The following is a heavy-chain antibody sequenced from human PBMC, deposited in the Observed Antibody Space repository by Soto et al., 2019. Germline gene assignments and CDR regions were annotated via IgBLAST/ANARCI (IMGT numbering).Heavy chain of an antibody. D-gene: IGHD6-19*01. Sequence: QVHLQESGPGLVKPSETMSLTCTASGASIRNFYWNWVRQFPGKGLEWIGHIYNGERTNYNPSLKSRVTISVDTSKNQFSLKLSSVTFADTAVYYCAQTTGWPGFDYCGQGTLVTVSS. CDR2: IYNGERT. CDR3: AQTTGWPGFDY. J-gene: IGHJ4*02. CDR1: GASIRNFY. V-gene: IGHV4-59*01.